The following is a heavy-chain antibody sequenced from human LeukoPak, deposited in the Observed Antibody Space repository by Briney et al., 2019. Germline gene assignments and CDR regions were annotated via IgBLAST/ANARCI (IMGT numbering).Heavy chain of an antibody. D-gene: IGHD3-16*02. CDR1: GGSFSGYY. J-gene: IGHJ4*02. V-gene: IGHV4-34*01. CDR2: INHSGST. CDR3: AAQYYDYVWGSYRFQYY. Sequence: SETLSLTCAVYGGSFSGYYWSWIRQPPGKGLEWIGEINHSGSTNYNPPLKSRVTISVDTSKNQFSLRLSSVTAADTAAYYCAAQYYDYVWGSYRFQYYWGQGTLVTVSS.